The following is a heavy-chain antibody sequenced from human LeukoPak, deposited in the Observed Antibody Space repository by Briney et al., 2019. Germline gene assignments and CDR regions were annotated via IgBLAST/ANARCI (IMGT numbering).Heavy chain of an antibody. CDR1: GYTFTDYY. CDR3: ASSGSGSGWYH. CDR2: ITPNGGGT. V-gene: IGHV1-2*02. Sequence: ASVKVSCKASGYTFTDYYMHWVRQAPGQGLEWMGWITPNGGGTNYAQKFQGRVTMTRDTFISTAYMELSRLRSDDTAVYYCASSGSGSGWYHWGQGTLVTVSS. J-gene: IGHJ5*02. D-gene: IGHD6-19*01.